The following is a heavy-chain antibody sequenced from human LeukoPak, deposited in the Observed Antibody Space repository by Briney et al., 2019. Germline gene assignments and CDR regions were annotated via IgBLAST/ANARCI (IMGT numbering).Heavy chain of an antibody. CDR3: ARDRGTVARYFDY. V-gene: IGHV3-48*01. CDR2: ISSSSSSTI. D-gene: IGHD4-23*01. CDR1: GFTFSSYS. Sequence: GGSLRLSCAASGFTFSSYSMNWVRQAPGKGLEWVSYISSSSSSTIYYADSVKGRFTISRDNSKNTLYLQMNSLRAEDTAVYYCARDRGTVARYFDYWGQGTLVTVSS. J-gene: IGHJ4*02.